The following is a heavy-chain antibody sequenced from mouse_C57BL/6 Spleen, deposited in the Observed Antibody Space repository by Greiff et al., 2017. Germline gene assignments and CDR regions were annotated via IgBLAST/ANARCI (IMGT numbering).Heavy chain of an antibody. CDR1: GYTFTDYE. CDR3: TRSGGFYYGSSFDY. Sequence: VQLQQSGAELVRPGASVTLSCKASGYTFTDYEMHWVKQTPVHGLEWIGAIDPETGGTAYNQKFKGKAILTADKSSSTAYMELRSLTSEDSAVYYGTRSGGFYYGSSFDYWGQGTTLTVSS. V-gene: IGHV1-15*01. D-gene: IGHD1-1*01. CDR2: IDPETGGT. J-gene: IGHJ2*01.